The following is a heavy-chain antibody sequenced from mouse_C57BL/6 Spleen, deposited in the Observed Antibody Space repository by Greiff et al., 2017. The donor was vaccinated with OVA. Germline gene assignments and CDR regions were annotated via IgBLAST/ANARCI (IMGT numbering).Heavy chain of an antibody. Sequence: VQLKQSGAELVRPGASVRLSCPASGFNIKDDYMHWVKQRPEQGLEWIGWIDPENGDTEYASKFQGKATITADTSSNTAYLQLSSLTSEDTAVYYCTGGEFDYWGQGTTLTVSS. V-gene: IGHV14-4*01. J-gene: IGHJ2*01. CDR1: GFNIKDDY. CDR2: IDPENGDT. CDR3: TGGEFDY.